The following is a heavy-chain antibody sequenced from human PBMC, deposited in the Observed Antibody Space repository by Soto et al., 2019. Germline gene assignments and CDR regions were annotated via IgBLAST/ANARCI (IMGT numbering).Heavy chain of an antibody. CDR3: ARGLGIAVAGHFDY. V-gene: IGHV4-30-4*01. J-gene: IGHJ4*02. CDR1: GGSITNEDYY. CDR2: IYDSGAT. Sequence: PPETLSLTCSGSGGSITNEDYYCSWIRQPPGKGLEWIGNIYDSGATYKTPSLESRITISVDTSNNQFSLKLSSVTAADTALYYCARGLGIAVAGHFDYWGQGTLVTVSS. D-gene: IGHD6-19*01.